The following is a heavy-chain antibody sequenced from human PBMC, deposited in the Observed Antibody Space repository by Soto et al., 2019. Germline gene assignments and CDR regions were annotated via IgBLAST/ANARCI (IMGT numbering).Heavy chain of an antibody. Sequence: GASVKVSCKASGYTFTSYGISWVRQAPGQGLEWMGWISAYNGNTNYAQKLQGRVTMTTDTSTSTAYMELRSLRSDDTAVYYCARRNSNYDESYYYGMDVWGQGTTVTVSS. V-gene: IGHV1-18*04. CDR3: ARRNSNYDESYYYGMDV. CDR1: GYTFTSYG. CDR2: ISAYNGNT. D-gene: IGHD4-4*01. J-gene: IGHJ6*02.